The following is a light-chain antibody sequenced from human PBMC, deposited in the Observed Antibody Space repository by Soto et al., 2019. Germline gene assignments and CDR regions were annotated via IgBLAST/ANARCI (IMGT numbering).Light chain of an antibody. CDR3: QKYNSAPWT. V-gene: IGKV1-27*01. Sequence: DIQMTQSPSTLSASVRYRVTITCRASQTISSWLAWFQQRPGRAPKFLIYTASTLQSGVPSRFSGSGSGTDFTLTISSLQPEDVATYYCQKYNSAPWTFGQGTKGDIK. CDR2: TAS. CDR1: QTISSW. J-gene: IGKJ1*01.